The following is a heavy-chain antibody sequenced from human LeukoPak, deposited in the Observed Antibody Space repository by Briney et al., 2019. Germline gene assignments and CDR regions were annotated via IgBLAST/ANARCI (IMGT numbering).Heavy chain of an antibody. Sequence: SETLSLTCTVSGGSISSGSYDWSWIRQPPGKGLDWIGRVYTSGSTNYNPSLKSRVTISVDTSKNQFSLKLTSVTAADTAVYYCARGTGNAFDIWGQGTMVTVSS. CDR1: GGSISSGSYD. J-gene: IGHJ3*02. V-gene: IGHV4-61*02. D-gene: IGHD1-14*01. CDR3: ARGTGNAFDI. CDR2: VYTSGST.